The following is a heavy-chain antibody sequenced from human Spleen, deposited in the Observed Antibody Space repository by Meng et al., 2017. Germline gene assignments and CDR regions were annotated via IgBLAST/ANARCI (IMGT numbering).Heavy chain of an antibody. J-gene: IGHJ5*02. CDR1: GFTFSSYN. CDR2: ISSSSSYI. D-gene: IGHD1-26*01. CDR3: ARDSGVWDWFDP. V-gene: IGHV3-21*01. Sequence: EVRLVESGGGVVQPGRSLRLSCAASGFTFSSYNMNWVRQAPGKGLEWVSSISSSSSYIYYADSVKGRFTISRDNAKNSLYLQMNSLRADDTAVYYCARDSGVWDWFDPWGQGILVTVSS.